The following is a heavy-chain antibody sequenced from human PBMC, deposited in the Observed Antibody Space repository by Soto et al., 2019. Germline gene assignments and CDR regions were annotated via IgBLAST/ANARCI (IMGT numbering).Heavy chain of an antibody. Sequence: QVQLQESGPGLVKPSETLSLRCSVSGASLSPNYWSWIRQPPGKGLEWIGYIYYAGTTTYNPSLKSRLTISLNTSTNEVSLELTSVTAADTAVYYCARLGAFYQALDSWGQGTLVTVSS. J-gene: IGHJ4*02. CDR2: IYYAGTT. D-gene: IGHD2-2*01. CDR1: GASLSPNY. CDR3: ARLGAFYQALDS. V-gene: IGHV4-59*08.